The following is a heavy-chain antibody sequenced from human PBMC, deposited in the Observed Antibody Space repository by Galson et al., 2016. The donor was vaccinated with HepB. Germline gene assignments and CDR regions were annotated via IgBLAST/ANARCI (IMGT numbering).Heavy chain of an antibody. CDR3: VQGNTAPAV. D-gene: IGHD1-1*01. CDR2: DSMDGRRK. J-gene: IGHJ6*04. CDR1: GFLFRGYG. V-gene: IGHV3-30*03. Sequence: SLRLSCAGSGFLFRGYGMHWVRQAPGKGLEWVAADSMDGRRKFYSDSVRGRFTISRDNSKNTLSLQMNSLTADDTAIYYCVQGNTAPAVWGKGTTVTVSS.